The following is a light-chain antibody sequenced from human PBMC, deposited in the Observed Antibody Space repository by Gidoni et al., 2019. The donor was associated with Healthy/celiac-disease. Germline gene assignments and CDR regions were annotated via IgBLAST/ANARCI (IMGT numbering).Light chain of an antibody. J-gene: IGKJ4*01. CDR2: GAS. CDR1: QSIINS. CDR3: QQTYNTPLT. V-gene: IGKV1-39*01. Sequence: DIHMTQSPSSLSASVGDTVTITCRSSQSIINSLNWYQQKPGKAPKLLIYGASSLQSGVSSRFSGGGSGTAFTLTITSLQPVDLAIYFCQQTYNTPLTFGGGTKLEIK.